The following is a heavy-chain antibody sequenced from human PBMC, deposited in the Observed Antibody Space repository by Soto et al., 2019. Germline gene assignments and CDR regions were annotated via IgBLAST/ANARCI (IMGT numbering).Heavy chain of an antibody. CDR1: GYTFTSYY. CDR2: INPSGGST. Sequence: ASVKVSCKASGYTFTSYYMHWVRQAPGQGLEWMGIINPSGGSTSYAQKFQGRVTMTRDTSTSTVYMELSSLRSEDTAVYYCARDGLTVSGYGDYQIIYDYWGQGTLVTVSS. D-gene: IGHD4-17*01. CDR3: ARDGLTVSGYGDYQIIYDY. V-gene: IGHV1-46*03. J-gene: IGHJ4*02.